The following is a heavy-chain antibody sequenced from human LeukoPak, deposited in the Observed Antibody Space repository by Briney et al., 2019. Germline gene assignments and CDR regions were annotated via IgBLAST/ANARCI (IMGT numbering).Heavy chain of an antibody. V-gene: IGHV4-39*07. J-gene: IGHJ4*02. D-gene: IGHD5-12*01. CDR3: ARGGYEGARPNKRSDD. CDR2: GHYSGNT. Sequence: SETLSHTRTVSGGSISAISGGPYYWGWIRQPPGKGLEWIGSGHYSGNTYDPSLKSRVTISVDTSKNQFSLELSSVTAADTAVYYCARGGYEGARPNKRSDDWGQGTLVTVSS. CDR1: GGSISAISGGPYY.